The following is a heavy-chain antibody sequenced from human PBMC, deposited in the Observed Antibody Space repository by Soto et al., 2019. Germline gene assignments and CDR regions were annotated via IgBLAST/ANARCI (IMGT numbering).Heavy chain of an antibody. D-gene: IGHD6-13*01. Sequence: GGSLRLSCAASGFTFSSYGMHWVRQAPGKGLEWVAVIWYDGSNKYYADSVKGRFTISRDNSKNTLYLQMNSLRAEDTAVYYCAREGGSWYLMGYRVYYYGMDVWGQGTTVTVSS. CDR2: IWYDGSNK. CDR3: AREGGSWYLMGYRVYYYGMDV. CDR1: GFTFSSYG. J-gene: IGHJ6*02. V-gene: IGHV3-33*01.